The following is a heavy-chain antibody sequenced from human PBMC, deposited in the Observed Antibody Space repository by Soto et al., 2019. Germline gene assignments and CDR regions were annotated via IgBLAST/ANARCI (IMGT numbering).Heavy chain of an antibody. CDR1: GGSISSSSYY. J-gene: IGHJ6*02. D-gene: IGHD3-10*01. Sequence: SETQSLTCTVSGGSISSSSYYWGWIRQPPGKGLEWIGSIYYSGSTYYNPSLKSRVTISVDTSKNQFSLKLSSVTAADTAVYYCGVQMVRGVIITHYYYGMDVWGQGTTVT. CDR2: IYYSGST. V-gene: IGHV4-39*01. CDR3: GVQMVRGVIITHYYYGMDV.